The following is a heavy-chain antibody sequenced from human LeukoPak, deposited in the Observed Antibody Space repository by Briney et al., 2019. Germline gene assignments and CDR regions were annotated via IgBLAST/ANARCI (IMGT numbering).Heavy chain of an antibody. J-gene: IGHJ4*02. V-gene: IGHV4-34*01. Sequence: SETLSLTCAVYGGSFSGYYWSWIRQPPGKGLEWIGEINHSGSTNYNPSLKSRVTISVDTSKNQFSLKLSSVTAADTAVYYCARWGADYGDYLFDYWGQGTLVTVSS. D-gene: IGHD4-17*01. CDR3: ARWGADYGDYLFDY. CDR2: INHSGST. CDR1: GGSFSGYY.